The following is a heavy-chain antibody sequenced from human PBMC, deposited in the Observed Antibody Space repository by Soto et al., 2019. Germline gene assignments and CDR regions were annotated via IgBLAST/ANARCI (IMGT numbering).Heavy chain of an antibody. Sequence: GSLRLSCVASGFTFSDTWMKWVRQVPGKGLEWIGEVNHSGSTNYNPSLKSRVTISVDTSKNQFSLKLSSVTAADTAVYYCASNSYGYTFYEYWGQGTLVTVSS. CDR1: GFTFSDTW. CDR3: ASNSYGYTFYEY. D-gene: IGHD5-18*01. V-gene: IGHV4-34*08. J-gene: IGHJ4*02. CDR2: VNHSGST.